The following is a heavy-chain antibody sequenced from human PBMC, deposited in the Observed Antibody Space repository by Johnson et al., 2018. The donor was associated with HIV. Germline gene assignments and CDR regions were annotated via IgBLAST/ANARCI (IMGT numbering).Heavy chain of an antibody. CDR1: GFTFSGSP. CDR2: ITSKVNNYAT. Sequence: VQVVESGGGLVQPGGSLKLSCAASGFTFSGSPMHWVRQASGKGLEWVGRITSKVNNYATASAASVTGRFNISRDDSNNTAYLQRNSLKTEDTAMYYCTTYSGSHRGGDAFDIWGQGTMVTVSS. D-gene: IGHD1-26*01. J-gene: IGHJ3*02. CDR3: TTYSGSHRGGDAFDI. V-gene: IGHV3-73*01.